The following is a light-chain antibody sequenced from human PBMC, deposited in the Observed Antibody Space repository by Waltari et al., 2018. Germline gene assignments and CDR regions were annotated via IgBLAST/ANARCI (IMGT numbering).Light chain of an antibody. CDR1: SSPTGTAYD. CDR2: AND. J-gene: IGLJ1*01. CDR3: QSYDTRKTGSGV. Sequence: QSVLTQPPSVSGAPRQRVTIYCTASSSPTGTAYDVRWDQQLPGAAPKLLIYANDQRPSAVTAGFSASKSGTSASLAISDLQPEDEADYYCQSYDTRKTGSGVFGTGTKVTVL. V-gene: IGLV1-40*01.